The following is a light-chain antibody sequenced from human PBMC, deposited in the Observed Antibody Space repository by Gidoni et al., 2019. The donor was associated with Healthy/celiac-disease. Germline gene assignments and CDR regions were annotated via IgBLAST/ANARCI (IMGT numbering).Light chain of an antibody. J-gene: IGKJ1*01. V-gene: IGKV1-8*01. CDR3: QQYYSYPRT. CDR1: KGISSY. Sequence: AIRITQSPSSLSASTGYRVTITCRASKGISSYLAWYQQKPGKAPKLLIYAASTLQSGVPSRFSGSGSGTDFTLTISCLQSEDFATYYCQQYYSYPRTFGQGTKVEIK. CDR2: AAS.